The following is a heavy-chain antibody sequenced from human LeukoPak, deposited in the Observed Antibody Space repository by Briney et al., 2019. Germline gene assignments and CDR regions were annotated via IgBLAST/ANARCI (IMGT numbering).Heavy chain of an antibody. CDR1: GGTFSSYA. Sequence: SAKVSCKASGGTFSSYAISWVRQAPGQGLEWMGRIIPIFGTANYAQKFQGRVTITTDESTSTAYMELSSLRSEDTAVYYCALLSGGRRPFDYWGQGTLVTVSS. D-gene: IGHD2/OR15-2a*01. J-gene: IGHJ4*02. V-gene: IGHV1-69*05. CDR3: ALLSGGRRPFDY. CDR2: IIPIFGTA.